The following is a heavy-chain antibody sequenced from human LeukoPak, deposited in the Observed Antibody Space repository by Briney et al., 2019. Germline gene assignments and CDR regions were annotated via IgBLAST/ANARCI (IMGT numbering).Heavy chain of an antibody. Sequence: GGSLRLSCAASGFTFSSYSMNWVRQAPGKGLEWVSSISSSSSYIYYADSVKGRFTISRDNAKNSLYLQMNSLRAEDTAVYYCASPSGGYYRDYYYGMDVWGQGTTVTVSS. J-gene: IGHJ6*02. D-gene: IGHD1-26*01. CDR1: GFTFSSYS. V-gene: IGHV3-21*04. CDR2: ISSSSSYI. CDR3: ASPSGGYYRDYYYGMDV.